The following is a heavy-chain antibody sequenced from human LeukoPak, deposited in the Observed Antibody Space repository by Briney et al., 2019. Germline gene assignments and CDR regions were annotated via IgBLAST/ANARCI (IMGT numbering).Heavy chain of an antibody. CDR1: GYSFTSYW. Sequence: GESLKISCKGSGYSFTSYWIGWARQMPGKGLEWMGIIYPGDSDTRYSPSFQGQVTISADKSISTAYLQWSSLKASDTAMYYCASSHSGWLRTFDYWGQGTLVTVSS. CDR2: IYPGDSDT. D-gene: IGHD5-12*01. V-gene: IGHV5-51*01. CDR3: ASSHSGWLRTFDY. J-gene: IGHJ4*02.